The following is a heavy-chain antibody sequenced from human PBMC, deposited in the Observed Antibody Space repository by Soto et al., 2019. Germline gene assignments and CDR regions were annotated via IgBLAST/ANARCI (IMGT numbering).Heavy chain of an antibody. CDR1: GGSISSGGYY. CDR3: ARDRAIFGVVSVYYYGMDV. J-gene: IGHJ6*02. D-gene: IGHD3-3*01. Sequence: SETLSLTCTVSGGSISSGGYYWSWIRQHPGKGLEWIGYIYYSGSTYYNPSLKSRVTISVDTSKNQFSLKLSSVTAADTAVYYCARDRAIFGVVSVYYYGMDVWGQGTTVTV. V-gene: IGHV4-31*03. CDR2: IYYSGST.